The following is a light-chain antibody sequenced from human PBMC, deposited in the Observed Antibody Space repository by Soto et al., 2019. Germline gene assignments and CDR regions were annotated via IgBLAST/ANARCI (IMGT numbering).Light chain of an antibody. Sequence: QSVLTQSPSVSAAPGQKVTISCSGSSSNIGNYDVSWYQQLPGTAPKLLIYENNKRPSGIPDRFSGSKSGTSATLGITGLRTGDEADYYCGVWDSILSGGVFGGGTKLTVL. CDR2: ENN. J-gene: IGLJ2*01. CDR3: GVWDSILSGGV. CDR1: SSNIGNYD. V-gene: IGLV1-51*01.